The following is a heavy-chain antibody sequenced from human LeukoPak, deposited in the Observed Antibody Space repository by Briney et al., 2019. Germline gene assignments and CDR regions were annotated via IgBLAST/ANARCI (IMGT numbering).Heavy chain of an antibody. J-gene: IGHJ4*02. CDR1: GFTFSSYA. CDR2: IYSGGST. Sequence: GGSLRLSCAASGFTFSSYAMSWVRQAPGKGLEWVSVIYSGGSTYYADSVKGRFTISRDNSKNTLYLQMNSLRAEDTAVYYCARVQDSSGYSHFDYWGQGTLVTVSS. V-gene: IGHV3-66*01. CDR3: ARVQDSSGYSHFDY. D-gene: IGHD3-22*01.